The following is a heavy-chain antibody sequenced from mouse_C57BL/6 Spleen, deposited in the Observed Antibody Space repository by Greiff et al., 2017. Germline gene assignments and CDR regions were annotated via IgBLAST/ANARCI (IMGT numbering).Heavy chain of an antibody. CDR1: GYAFSSSW. D-gene: IGHD3-2*02. Sequence: QVQLKQSGPELVKPGASVKISCKASGYAFSSSWLNWVKQRPGKGLEWIGRIYPGDGDTNYNGKFKGKATLTADKSSSPAYMQLSSLTSEDSAVYFCARGGSGYDYWGQGTTLTVSS. J-gene: IGHJ2*01. CDR3: ARGGSGYDY. CDR2: IYPGDGDT. V-gene: IGHV1-82*01.